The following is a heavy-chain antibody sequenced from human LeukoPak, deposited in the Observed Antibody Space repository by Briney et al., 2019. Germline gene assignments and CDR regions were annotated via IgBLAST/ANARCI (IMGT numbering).Heavy chain of an antibody. CDR3: AKVRGYSYGSLDY. J-gene: IGHJ4*02. CDR2: ISGSGGNT. CDR1: GFTFSSYA. V-gene: IGHV3-23*01. D-gene: IGHD5-18*01. Sequence: GGSLRLSCAASGFTFSSYAMSWVRQAPGKGLEWVSSISGSGGNTFYADSVKGRFTISRDNSKNSLYLQMNSLRTEDTAFYYCAKVRGYSYGSLDYWGQGTLVTVSS.